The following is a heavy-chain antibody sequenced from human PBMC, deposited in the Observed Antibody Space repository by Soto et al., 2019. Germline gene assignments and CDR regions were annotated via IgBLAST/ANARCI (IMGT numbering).Heavy chain of an antibody. V-gene: IGHV4-30-4*01. CDR3: ARGRYCLTGRCFPNWFDS. CDR2: IYKSATT. Sequence: SETLSLTCSVSGDSISNLDYFWAWIRQPPGQALEYIGYIYKSATTYYNPSFESRVAISVDTSKSQFSLNVPSVTAADTAVYFCARGRYCLTGRCFPNWFDSWGQGALVTVSS. J-gene: IGHJ5*01. CDR1: GDSISNLDYF. D-gene: IGHD7-27*01.